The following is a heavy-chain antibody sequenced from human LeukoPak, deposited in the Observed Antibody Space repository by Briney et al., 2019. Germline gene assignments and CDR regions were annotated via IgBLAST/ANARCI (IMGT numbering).Heavy chain of an antibody. CDR3: ARRIATSGGWFDP. J-gene: IGHJ5*02. V-gene: IGHV4-30-4*01. CDR1: GGSISSGDYY. Sequence: SETLSLTCTVSGGSISSGDYYWSWIRQPPGKGLEWIGYIYYSGSTYYNPSLKSRVTISVDTSKNQFSLKLSSVTAADTAVYYCARRIATSGGWFDPWGQGTLVTVSS. D-gene: IGHD6-13*01. CDR2: IYYSGST.